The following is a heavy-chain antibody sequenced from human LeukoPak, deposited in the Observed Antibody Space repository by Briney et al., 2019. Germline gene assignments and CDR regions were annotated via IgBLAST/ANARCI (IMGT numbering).Heavy chain of an antibody. CDR2: VFYSGST. J-gene: IGHJ4*02. V-gene: IGHV4-59*08. D-gene: IGHD4-23*01. CDR3: ARHTTVVPPHYFDY. Sequence: PSETLSLTCTVSGVSISSYYWSWIRQPPGKGLEWIGYVFYSGSTNYNPSLKGRVTMSLGTSKNQISLKLSSVTAADTAMYYCARHTTVVPPHYFDYWGQGTLVTVSS. CDR1: GVSISSYY.